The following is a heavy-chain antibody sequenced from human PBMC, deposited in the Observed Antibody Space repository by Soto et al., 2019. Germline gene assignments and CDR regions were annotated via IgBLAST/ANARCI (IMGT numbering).Heavy chain of an antibody. CDR2: IYYSGST. J-gene: IGHJ3*02. V-gene: IGHV4-31*03. CDR1: GGSISSGGYY. CDR3: ARSVYCGGDCYKQDAFDI. Sequence: SETLSLTCTVSGGSISSGGYYWSWIRQHPGKGLEWIGYIYYSGSTYYNPSLKSRVTISVDTSKNQFSLKLSSVTAADTAVYYCARSVYCGGDCYKQDAFDIWGQGTMVT. D-gene: IGHD2-21*02.